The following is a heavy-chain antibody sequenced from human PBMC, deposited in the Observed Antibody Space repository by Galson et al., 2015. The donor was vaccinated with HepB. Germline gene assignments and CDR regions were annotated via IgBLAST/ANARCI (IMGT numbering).Heavy chain of an antibody. J-gene: IGHJ4*02. CDR3: ARQTWGYSYGSQFNY. CDR1: GYSFTSYW. Sequence: QSGAEVKKPGESLRISCKGSGYSFTSYWISWVRQMPGKGLEWMGRIDPSDSYTNYSPPFQGHVTISADKSISTAYLQWSSLKASDTAMYYCARQTWGYSYGSQFNYWGQGTLVTVSS. CDR2: IDPSDSYT. D-gene: IGHD5-18*01. V-gene: IGHV5-10-1*01.